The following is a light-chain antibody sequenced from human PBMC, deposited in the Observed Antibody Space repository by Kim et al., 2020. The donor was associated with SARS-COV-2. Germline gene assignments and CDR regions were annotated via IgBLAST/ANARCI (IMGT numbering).Light chain of an antibody. Sequence: VSPGERATRSCRASQSVGSNLAWYQQKPGQAPRLVIYGASTRATGIPATFSGSGSGTEFTLTISSLQSEDFALYYCHQYNSWPGTFGQGTKVEIK. CDR2: GAS. CDR1: QSVGSN. V-gene: IGKV3-15*01. CDR3: HQYNSWPGT. J-gene: IGKJ1*01.